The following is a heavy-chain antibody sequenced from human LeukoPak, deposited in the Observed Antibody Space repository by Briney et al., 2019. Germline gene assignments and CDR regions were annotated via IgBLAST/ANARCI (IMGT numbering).Heavy chain of an antibody. CDR1: GFTFSSYG. V-gene: IGHV3-33*06. CDR2: IWYDGSNK. J-gene: IGHJ4*02. CDR3: AKLGTRWPYEDY. D-gene: IGHD7-27*01. Sequence: GGSLRLSCAASGFTFSSYGMHWVRQAPGKGLEWVAVIWYDGSNKYYADSVKGRFTISRDNSKNTLYLQMNSLRAEDTAVYYCAKLGTRWPYEDYWGQGTLVTVSS.